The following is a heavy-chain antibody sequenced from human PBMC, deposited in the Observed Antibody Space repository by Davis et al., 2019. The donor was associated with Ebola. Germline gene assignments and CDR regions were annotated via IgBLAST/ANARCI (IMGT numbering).Heavy chain of an antibody. CDR2: ISGSGGST. CDR3: AKGRGWLSYYFDY. J-gene: IGHJ4*02. D-gene: IGHD5-24*01. V-gene: IGHV3-23*01. CDR1: GFTFSSYA. Sequence: GESLKISCAASGFTFSSYAMSWVRQAPGKGLEWVSAISGSGGSTYYADSVKGRFTISRDNSKNTLYLQMNSLRAEDTAVYYCAKGRGWLSYYFDYWGQGTLVTVSS.